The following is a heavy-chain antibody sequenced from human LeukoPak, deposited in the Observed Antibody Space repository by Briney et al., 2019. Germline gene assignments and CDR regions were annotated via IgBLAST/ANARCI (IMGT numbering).Heavy chain of an antibody. Sequence: SVKVSCKASGGTFSSYAISWVRQAPGQGLEWMGGIIPIFGTANYAQKFRGRVTITADESTSTAYMELSSLRSEDTAVYYCARALYDILTGYYYYYYGMDVWGQGTTVTVSS. CDR2: IIPIFGTA. D-gene: IGHD3-9*01. J-gene: IGHJ6*02. CDR1: GGTFSSYA. CDR3: ARALYDILTGYYYYYYGMDV. V-gene: IGHV1-69*13.